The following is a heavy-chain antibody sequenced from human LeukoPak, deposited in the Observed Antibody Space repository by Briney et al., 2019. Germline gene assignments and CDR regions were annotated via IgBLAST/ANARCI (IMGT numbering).Heavy chain of an antibody. Sequence: ASVKVSCKASGYTFTKYDINWVRQATGQGLEWMGWMNPNSGNTGYAQKFHGRVTMTRNSSISTGYMELSSLRSEDTAVYYCARLNGAYSSGWGFDYWGQGTLVTVSS. J-gene: IGHJ4*02. CDR1: GYTFTKYD. CDR2: MNPNSGNT. D-gene: IGHD5-18*01. CDR3: ARLNGAYSSGWGFDY. V-gene: IGHV1-8*01.